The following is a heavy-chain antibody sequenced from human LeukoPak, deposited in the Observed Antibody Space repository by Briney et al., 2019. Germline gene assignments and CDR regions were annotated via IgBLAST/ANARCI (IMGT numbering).Heavy chain of an antibody. CDR2: IYYDGSDK. CDR3: ARQIAYYYDSSGYYTTDY. V-gene: IGHV3-33*08. D-gene: IGHD3-22*01. CDR1: GFTFSSYG. J-gene: IGHJ4*02. Sequence: GGSLRLSCAASGFTFSSYGMHWVRQAPGKGLEWVAIIYYDGSDKYYADSVKGRFTISRDNSKDTLYLQMNSLRAEDTAVYYCARQIAYYYDSSGYYTTDYWGQGTLVTVSP.